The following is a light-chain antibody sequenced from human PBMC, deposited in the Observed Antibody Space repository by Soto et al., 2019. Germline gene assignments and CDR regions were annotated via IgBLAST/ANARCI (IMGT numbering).Light chain of an antibody. CDR1: VLAKKY. CDR3: YSAADNMGV. Sequence: SYELTQPSSVSVSPGQTARITCSGDVLAKKYARWFQQKPGQAPVLAIYKDSERPSGIPERFSGSSSGTTVTLTISGAQVEDEADYYCYSAADNMGVFGGGTKVTVL. V-gene: IGLV3-27*01. J-gene: IGLJ2*01. CDR2: KDS.